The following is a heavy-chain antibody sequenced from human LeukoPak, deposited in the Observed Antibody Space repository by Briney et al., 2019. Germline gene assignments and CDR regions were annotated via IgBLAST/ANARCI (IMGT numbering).Heavy chain of an antibody. J-gene: IGHJ5*02. Sequence: GASVKVSCKASGGTFSSYAISWVRQAPGQGLEWMGGIIPIFGTANYAQKFQGRVTNTADESTSTAYMELSSLRSEDTAVYYCARAGSHGGYPYNWFDPWGQGTLVTVSS. V-gene: IGHV1-69*01. CDR1: GGTFSSYA. CDR2: IIPIFGTA. CDR3: ARAGSHGGYPYNWFDP. D-gene: IGHD5-12*01.